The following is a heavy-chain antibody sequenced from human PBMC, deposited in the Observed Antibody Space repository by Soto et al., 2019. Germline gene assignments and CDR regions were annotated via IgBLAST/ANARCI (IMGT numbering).Heavy chain of an antibody. D-gene: IGHD4-17*01. Sequence: GGSLRLSCAASGFTFSSYWMSWVRQAPGKGLEWVANIKQDGSEKYYVDSVKGRFTISRDNAKNSLYLQMNSLRAEDTAVYYCARDLRTTVNTPDAFDIWGQGTMVTVSS. CDR3: ARDLRTTVNTPDAFDI. J-gene: IGHJ3*02. CDR1: GFTFSSYW. V-gene: IGHV3-7*01. CDR2: IKQDGSEK.